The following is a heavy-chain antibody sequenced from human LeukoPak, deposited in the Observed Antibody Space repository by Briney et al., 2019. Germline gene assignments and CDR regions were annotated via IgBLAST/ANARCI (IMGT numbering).Heavy chain of an antibody. CDR2: ISRSGTTI. J-gene: IGHJ5*02. CDR1: GFTFSSYE. Sequence: GGSLRLSCAASGFTFSSYEMNWVRQAPGKGLEWVSFISRSGTTIYYADSVKGRFTISRDNAKNSLYLQMNSLRAEDTAVYYCARESGYPPYILFDPWGQGTLVTVSS. V-gene: IGHV3-48*03. CDR3: ARESGYPPYILFDP. D-gene: IGHD5-18*01.